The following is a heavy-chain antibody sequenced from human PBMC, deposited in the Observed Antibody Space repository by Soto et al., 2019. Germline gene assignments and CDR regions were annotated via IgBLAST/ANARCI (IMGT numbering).Heavy chain of an antibody. V-gene: IGHV4-4*02. CDR3: ARETAHYYDSSGYYYWLDY. J-gene: IGHJ4*02. Sequence: SETLSLTCAVSGGSISSSNWWSWVRQPPGKGLEWIGEIYHSGSTNYNPSLKSRVTISVDKSKHQFSLKLSSVTAADTAVYYCARETAHYYDSSGYYYWLDYWGQGTLVTVSS. CDR1: GGSISSSNW. CDR2: IYHSGST. D-gene: IGHD3-22*01.